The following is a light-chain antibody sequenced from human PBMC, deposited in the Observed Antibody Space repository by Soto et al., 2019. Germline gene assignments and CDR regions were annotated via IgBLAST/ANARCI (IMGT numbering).Light chain of an antibody. J-gene: IGKJ2*01. Sequence: EVVMTQSPVTLSVSPGERATLSCRASQSVGGDLAWYQQTPGQTPRLLIYGAVTRATGVAARFGGAGSGTEFTLTVDSLQSEDVAIYYCQQYNAWPRTFGQGTKLEI. CDR3: QQYNAWPRT. V-gene: IGKV3-15*01. CDR2: GAV. CDR1: QSVGGD.